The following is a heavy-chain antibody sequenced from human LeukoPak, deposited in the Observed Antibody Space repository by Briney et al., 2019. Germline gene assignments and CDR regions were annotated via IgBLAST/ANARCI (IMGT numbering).Heavy chain of an antibody. V-gene: IGHV3-15*01. CDR3: TTGYCSSSSCHRSLYFDY. D-gene: IGHD2-2*01. J-gene: IGHJ4*02. CDR1: GFTFSNAW. CDR2: IKSKTDGGTT. Sequence: GGSLRLSCAASGFTFSNAWMSWVRQAPGKGLEWVGRIKSKTDGGTTDYAAPVKGRFTVSRGDSKNTLYLQMNSLKTEDTAVYYCTTGYCSSSSCHRSLYFDYWGQGTLVTVSS.